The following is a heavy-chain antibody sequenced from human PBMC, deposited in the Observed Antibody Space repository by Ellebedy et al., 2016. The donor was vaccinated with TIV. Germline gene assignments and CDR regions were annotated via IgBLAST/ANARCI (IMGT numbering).Heavy chain of an antibody. CDR2: ISSSSSYI. CDR3: AGDYGDYGFDY. Sequence: GESLKISCAASGFTFSSYSMNWVRQAPGKGLEWVSSISSSSSYIYYADSVKGRFTISRDNAKNSLYLQMNSLRAEDTAVYYCAGDYGDYGFDYWGQGTLVTVSS. J-gene: IGHJ4*02. V-gene: IGHV3-21*01. D-gene: IGHD4-17*01. CDR1: GFTFSSYS.